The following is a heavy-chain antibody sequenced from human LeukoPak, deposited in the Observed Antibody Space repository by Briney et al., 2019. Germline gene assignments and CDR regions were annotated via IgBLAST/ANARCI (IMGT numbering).Heavy chain of an antibody. V-gene: IGHV3-23*01. CDR3: ARVSSRSGGNSG. CDR2: ISGSGDST. D-gene: IGHD4-23*01. Sequence: GSLRLSCAASGFTFSSYAMSWVRQPPGKGLEWVSTISGSGDSTYYADSVKGRFTISRDNSQNTLYLQMNSLRAEDTAVYYCARVSSRSGGNSGWGQGTLVTVSS. J-gene: IGHJ4*02. CDR1: GFTFSSYA.